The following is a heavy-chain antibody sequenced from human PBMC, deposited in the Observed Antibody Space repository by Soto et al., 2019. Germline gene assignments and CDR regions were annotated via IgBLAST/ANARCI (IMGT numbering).Heavy chain of an antibody. CDR3: ARDKGDLRFLEWSYYFDY. D-gene: IGHD3-3*01. Sequence: QVQLVESGGGVVQPGRSLRLSCAASGFTFSSCAMHWVRQAPGKGLEWVALISYDGSNKYYADSVEGRFTISRDNSTNTLYVHMNGLRAADTAVYYCARDKGDLRFLEWSYYFDYWGQGTLVTVSS. CDR1: GFTFSSCA. J-gene: IGHJ4*02. CDR2: ISYDGSNK. V-gene: IGHV3-30-3*01.